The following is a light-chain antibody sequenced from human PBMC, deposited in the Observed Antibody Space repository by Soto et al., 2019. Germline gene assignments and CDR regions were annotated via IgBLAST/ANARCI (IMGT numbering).Light chain of an antibody. Sequence: QSVLTQPASVSGSPGQSITISCTGTSSDVGGYNYVSWYQQHPGKAPKLMIYDVSNRPSGVSNRFSGSKSGNTASLTISGLQAEDEADYYCSSYTSSSTLXXXGTGXKXTVL. CDR3: SSYTSSSTLXX. CDR1: SSDVGGYNY. J-gene: IGLJ1*01. CDR2: DVS. V-gene: IGLV2-14*01.